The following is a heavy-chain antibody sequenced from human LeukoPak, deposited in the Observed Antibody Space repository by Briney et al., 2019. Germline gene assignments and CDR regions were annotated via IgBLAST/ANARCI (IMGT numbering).Heavy chain of an antibody. CDR1: GFTFSHYA. Sequence: GGSLRLSCAASGFTFSHYAFHWVRQAPGKGLEWVAVIWSDGSNQYYVNTVKGRFIIYRDNSQKTVYLQMNTLRSQDTALYYIRRAAADAFDVWDQGTMVTVSS. CDR2: IWSDGSNQ. D-gene: IGHD3-3*02. J-gene: IGHJ3*01. V-gene: IGHV3-33*01. CDR3: RRAAADAFDV.